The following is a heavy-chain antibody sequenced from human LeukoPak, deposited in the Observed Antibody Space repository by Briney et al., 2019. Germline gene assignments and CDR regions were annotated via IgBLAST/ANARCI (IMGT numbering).Heavy chain of an antibody. CDR2: IYHSGST. CDR1: GDSISSDGYS. J-gene: IGHJ6*02. CDR3: ARETRYCSGGSCYSGMDV. D-gene: IGHD2-15*01. Sequence: SETLSLTCAVSGDSISSDGYSWSWIRQPPGKGLEWIGYIYHSGSTYYNPSLKRRVTISVDRSKNQFSLKLSSVTAADTAVYYCARETRYCSGGSCYSGMDVWGQGTTVTVSS. V-gene: IGHV4-30-2*01.